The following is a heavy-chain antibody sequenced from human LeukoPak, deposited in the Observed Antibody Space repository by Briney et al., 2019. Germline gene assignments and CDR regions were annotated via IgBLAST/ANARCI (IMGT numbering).Heavy chain of an antibody. J-gene: IGHJ4*02. Sequence: PGGSLRLSCAASGFTFSDAWLSWVRQAPGMGLEWVSAISGSGGTTDYADSVKGRFTISRDNSKNTLYLQMNSLRAEDTAVYYCATAAGADFFDYWGQGTLVTVSS. CDR1: GFTFSDAW. V-gene: IGHV3-23*01. CDR2: ISGSGGTT. CDR3: ATAAGADFFDY. D-gene: IGHD3-3*01.